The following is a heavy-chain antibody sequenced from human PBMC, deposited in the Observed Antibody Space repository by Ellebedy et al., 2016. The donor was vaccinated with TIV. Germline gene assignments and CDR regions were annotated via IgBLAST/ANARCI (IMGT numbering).Heavy chain of an antibody. CDR2: IDTSVGST. V-gene: IGHV1-46*01. D-gene: IGHD3-16*02. Sequence: ASVKVSCKASGDTFTRYYFNWVRQAPGQGLEWMGVIDTSVGSTTYAQQFQDSVTVTRDTSTNTLYMQHSNLRSEDTALYFCSRDISRRSSIVRYYWGRGTLVTVSS. J-gene: IGHJ4*02. CDR1: GDTFTRYY. CDR3: SRDISRRSSIVRYY.